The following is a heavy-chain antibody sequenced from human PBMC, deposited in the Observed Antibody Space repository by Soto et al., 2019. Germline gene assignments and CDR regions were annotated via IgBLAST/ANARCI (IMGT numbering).Heavy chain of an antibody. V-gene: IGHV4-38-2*01. J-gene: IGHJ4*02. CDR1: GYSISSGYY. D-gene: IGHD3-10*01. Sequence: SETLSLTCAVPGYSISSGYYWGWIRQPPGKGLEWIGSIYHSGGSYYNPSLKSRVTISVDTSKNQLSLKPSSVTAADTAVYYCVAGDYFDYWGQGTLVTVAS. CDR3: VAGDYFDY. CDR2: IYHSGGS.